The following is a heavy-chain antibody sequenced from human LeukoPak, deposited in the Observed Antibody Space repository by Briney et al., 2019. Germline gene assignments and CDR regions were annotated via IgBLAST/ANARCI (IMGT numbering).Heavy chain of an antibody. Sequence: GGSLRLSCAASGFTFSSYAMSWVRQTPVKGLEWVLVISGSGGSTYYADSVKGRFTISRVNSKNTLYLQMNSLRAEDTAVYYCAKENYGDSTGGRFQHWGQGTLVTVSS. J-gene: IGHJ1*01. CDR3: AKENYGDSTGGRFQH. V-gene: IGHV3-23*01. CDR1: GFTFSSYA. D-gene: IGHD4-17*01. CDR2: ISGSGGST.